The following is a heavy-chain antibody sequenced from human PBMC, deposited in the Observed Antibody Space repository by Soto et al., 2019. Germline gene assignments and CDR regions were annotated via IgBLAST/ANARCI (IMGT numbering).Heavy chain of an antibody. D-gene: IGHD2-2*01. CDR1: GFTFSSFE. J-gene: IGHJ6*02. CDR2: ISSRGSTI. Sequence: EVQLVESGGGLVQPGGSRRLSCAASGFTFSSFEMNWVRQAPGKGLEWVAYISSRGSTIYYADSMKGRFTISRDNAKNSLYLQMNSLRAEDTAVYYCARPGSSTYLYYYGMDVWGQGTTVTVSS. CDR3: ARPGSSTYLYYYGMDV. V-gene: IGHV3-48*03.